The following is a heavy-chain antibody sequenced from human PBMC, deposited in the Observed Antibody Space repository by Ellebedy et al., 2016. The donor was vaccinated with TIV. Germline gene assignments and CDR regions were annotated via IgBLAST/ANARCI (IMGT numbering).Heavy chain of an antibody. CDR2: ISYDGSKK. J-gene: IGHJ4*02. CDR3: ARKSILRGWALIDY. Sequence: GESLKISCAASGFTFSSYGMYWVRQAPGKGLEWVAVISYDGSKKYYADSVKGRFTISRDNSKNTLYLQMNSLRAEDTAVYYCARKSILRGWALIDYWGQGTLVTVSS. V-gene: IGHV3-30*03. CDR1: GFTFSSYG. D-gene: IGHD3-10*01.